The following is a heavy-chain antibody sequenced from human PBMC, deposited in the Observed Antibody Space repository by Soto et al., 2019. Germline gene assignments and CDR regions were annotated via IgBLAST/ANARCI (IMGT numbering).Heavy chain of an antibody. Sequence: GGSLRLSCAASGFTFSSYTMNWVRQAPGKGLEWVSSISSSSSYIYYADSVKGRFTISRDNAKNSLYLQMNSLRAEDTAVYYCARDGPYDSSGYPFDYWGQGTLVTVSS. CDR2: ISSSSSYI. D-gene: IGHD3-22*01. V-gene: IGHV3-21*01. J-gene: IGHJ4*02. CDR1: GFTFSSYT. CDR3: ARDGPYDSSGYPFDY.